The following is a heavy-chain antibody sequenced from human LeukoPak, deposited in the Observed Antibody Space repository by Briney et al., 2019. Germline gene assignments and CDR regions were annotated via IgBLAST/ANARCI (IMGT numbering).Heavy chain of an antibody. V-gene: IGHV1-18*01. CDR2: ISAYNGNT. CDR1: GYTFTSYG. D-gene: IGHD4-11*01. J-gene: IGHJ3*02. CDR3: ASIDTTVWGGSDAFDI. Sequence: GASVKVSCKASGYTFTSYGISWVRQAPGQGLEWMGWISAYNGNTNYAQKLQGRVTMTTDTSTSTAYMELRSLRSDDTAVYYCASIDTTVWGGSDAFDIWGQGTMVTVSS.